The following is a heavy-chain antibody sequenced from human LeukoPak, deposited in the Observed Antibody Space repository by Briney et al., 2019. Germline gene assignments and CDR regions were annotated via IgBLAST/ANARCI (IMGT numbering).Heavy chain of an antibody. V-gene: IGHV1-8*01. D-gene: IGHD4-17*01. CDR1: GYTFTSYD. Sequence: ASVKVSCKASGYTFTSYDINWVRQAPGQGLEWMGWMNPNSGNTGYAQKFQGRVTMTRNTSISTAYMELSSLRSEDTAVYYCARVSVTLTTGYRYYYGMDVWGQGTTVTVSS. CDR3: ARVSVTLTTGYRYYYGMDV. J-gene: IGHJ6*02. CDR2: MNPNSGNT.